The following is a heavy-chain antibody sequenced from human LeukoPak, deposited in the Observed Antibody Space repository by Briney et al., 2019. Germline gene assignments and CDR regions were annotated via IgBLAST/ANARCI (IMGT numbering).Heavy chain of an antibody. D-gene: IGHD1-26*01. CDR2: INPNSGGT. V-gene: IGHV1-2*02. CDR1: GFTFSSYG. Sequence: GGSLRLSCAASGFTFSSYGMHWVRQAPGQGLEWMGWINPNSGGTNYAQKFQGRVTMTRDTSISTAYMELSRLRSDDTAVYYCARDPEGALFDYWGQGTLVTVSS. J-gene: IGHJ4*02. CDR3: ARDPEGALFDY.